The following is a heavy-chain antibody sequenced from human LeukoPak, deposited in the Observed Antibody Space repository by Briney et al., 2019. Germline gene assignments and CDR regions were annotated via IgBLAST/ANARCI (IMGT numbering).Heavy chain of an antibody. CDR2: IWYDGSNK. CDR1: GFTSSSYG. V-gene: IGHV3-33*01. D-gene: IGHD2-8*01. Sequence: PGGSLRLSCAASGFTSSSYGVHWVRQAPGEGLEWVAVIWYDGSNKYYADSVKGRFTISRDNSKNTLYLQMNSLRAEDTAVYYCARDRLASRTNGVCYRTFNYFYMDVWGKGTTVTVSS. J-gene: IGHJ6*03. CDR3: ARDRLASRTNGVCYRTFNYFYMDV.